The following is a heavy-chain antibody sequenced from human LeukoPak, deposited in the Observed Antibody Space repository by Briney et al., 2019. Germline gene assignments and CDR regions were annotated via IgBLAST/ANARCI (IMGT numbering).Heavy chain of an antibody. V-gene: IGHV4-39*01. D-gene: IGHD2-2*01. CDR2: IYYSGSL. CDR3: AGGYCSSTSCSYFYYYYYYMDV. CDR1: GVSISSSSYY. Sequence: KASETLSLTCTVSGVSISSSSYYWGWIRQPPGKGLEWIGSIYYSGSLYYYPSLKSRVTISVDTSKNQFSLKLSSVTAADTAVYYCAGGYCSSTSCSYFYYYYYYMDVWGKGTTVTVSS. J-gene: IGHJ6*03.